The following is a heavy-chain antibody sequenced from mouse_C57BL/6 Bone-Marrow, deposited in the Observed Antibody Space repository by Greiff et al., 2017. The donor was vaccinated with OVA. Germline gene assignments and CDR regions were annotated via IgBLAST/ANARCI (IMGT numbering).Heavy chain of an antibody. CDR1: GYAFTNYL. Sequence: VKLQQSGAELVRPGTSVKVSCKASGYAFTNYLIEWVKQRPGQGLEWIGVINPGSGGTNYNEKFKGKATLTADKSSSTAYMQLSSLTSEDAAVYFCAGDPYYYGSSFYFDYWGQGTTLTVSS. CDR2: INPGSGGT. J-gene: IGHJ2*01. V-gene: IGHV1-54*01. D-gene: IGHD1-1*01. CDR3: AGDPYYYGSSFYFDY.